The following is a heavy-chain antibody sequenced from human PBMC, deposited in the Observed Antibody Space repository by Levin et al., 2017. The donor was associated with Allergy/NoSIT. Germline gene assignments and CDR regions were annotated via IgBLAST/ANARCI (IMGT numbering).Heavy chain of an antibody. CDR1: GFTFSSYA. Sequence: GGSLRLSCAASGFTFSSYAMSWVRQAPGKGLEWVSAISGSGGSTYYADSVKGRFTISRDNSKNTLYLQMNSLRAEDTAVYYCAKDSRYCSGGSCGGYNDAFDIWGQGTMVTVSS. D-gene: IGHD2-15*01. CDR2: ISGSGGST. V-gene: IGHV3-23*01. CDR3: AKDSRYCSGGSCGGYNDAFDI. J-gene: IGHJ3*02.